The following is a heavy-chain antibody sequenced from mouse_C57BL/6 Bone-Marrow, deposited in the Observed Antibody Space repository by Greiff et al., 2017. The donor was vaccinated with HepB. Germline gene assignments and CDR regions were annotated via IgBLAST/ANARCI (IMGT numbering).Heavy chain of an antibody. V-gene: IGHV14-4*01. J-gene: IGHJ2*01. D-gene: IGHD1-1*01. CDR1: GFNIKDDY. Sequence: VQLKQSGAELVRPGASVKLSCTASGFNIKDDYMHWVKQRPEQGLEWIGWIDPENGDTEYASKFQGKATITADTSSNTAYLQLSSLTSEDTAVYYCTTGLLFDYWGQGTTLTVSS. CDR3: TTGLLFDY. CDR2: IDPENGDT.